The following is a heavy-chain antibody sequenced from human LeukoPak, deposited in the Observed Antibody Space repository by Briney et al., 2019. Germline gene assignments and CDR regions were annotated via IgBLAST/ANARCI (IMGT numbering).Heavy chain of an antibody. CDR2: SNNDGSTT. V-gene: IGHV3-74*01. CDR3: VRALASPDDY. Sequence: GGSLRLSCAASGFTFSRSWMHWVRHAPGKGLVWVSRSNNDGSTTNYADSVEGRFTVSRDNAKNTLYLQMNSLRGEDTAVYYCVRALASPDDYWGQGTLVTVSS. CDR1: GFTFSRSW. J-gene: IGHJ4*02.